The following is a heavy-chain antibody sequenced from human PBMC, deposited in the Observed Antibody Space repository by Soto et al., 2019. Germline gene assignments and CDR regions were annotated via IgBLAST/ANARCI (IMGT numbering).Heavy chain of an antibody. CDR2: ISYDGSNK. J-gene: IGHJ5*02. CDR3: AKAATMIVDNWFDP. Sequence: GGSLRLSCAASGFTFSSYGMHWVRQAPGKGLEWVAVISYDGSNKYYADSVKGRFTISRDNSKNTLYLQMNSLRAEDTAVYYCAKAATMIVDNWFDPWGQGTLVTVS. CDR1: GFTFSSYG. D-gene: IGHD3-22*01. V-gene: IGHV3-30*18.